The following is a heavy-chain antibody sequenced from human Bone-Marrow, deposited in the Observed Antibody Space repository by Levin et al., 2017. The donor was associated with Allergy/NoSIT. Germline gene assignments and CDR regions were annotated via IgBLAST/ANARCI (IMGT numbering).Heavy chain of an antibody. D-gene: IGHD3-3*01. V-gene: IGHV1-18*01. CDR3: ARVWDFWSLKGGNDY. CDR2: ISAYNGQT. CDR1: GYTFTSTY. Sequence: GESLKISCKTSGYTFTSTYINWVRQAPGQGLEWVGWISAYNGQTSYAQKIQGRVTLTTETSTSIAYMDLGSLTSDDTAVYYCARVWDFWSLKGGNDYWGQGTLVTVSS. J-gene: IGHJ4*02.